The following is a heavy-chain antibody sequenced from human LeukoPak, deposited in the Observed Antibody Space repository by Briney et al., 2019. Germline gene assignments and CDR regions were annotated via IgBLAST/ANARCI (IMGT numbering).Heavy chain of an antibody. D-gene: IGHD5-12*01. V-gene: IGHV3-23*01. CDR1: GFAFSSYG. CDR3: AKDRRQATI. Sequence: GGTLRLSCAASGFAFSSYGMSWVRQAPGKGLEWVSAISGSGGSTYYTDSVKGRFTISRDNSKNTLYLQMNSLRAEDTAVYYCAKDRRQATIWGQGTLVTVSS. CDR2: ISGSGGST. J-gene: IGHJ4*02.